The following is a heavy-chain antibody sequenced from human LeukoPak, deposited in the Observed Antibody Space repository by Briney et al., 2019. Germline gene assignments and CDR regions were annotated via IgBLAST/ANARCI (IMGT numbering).Heavy chain of an antibody. CDR3: AKGRDSIAAAGTNPFDY. CDR1: GFTFDDYA. V-gene: IGHV3-9*01. CDR2: ISWNSGSI. D-gene: IGHD6-13*01. Sequence: GGSLRLSCAASGFTFDDYAMHWVRQAPGKGLEWVSGISWNSGSIGYADSVKGRFTISRDNAKNSLYLQMNSLRAEDTALYYCAKGRDSIAAAGTNPFDYWGQGTLVTVSS. J-gene: IGHJ4*02.